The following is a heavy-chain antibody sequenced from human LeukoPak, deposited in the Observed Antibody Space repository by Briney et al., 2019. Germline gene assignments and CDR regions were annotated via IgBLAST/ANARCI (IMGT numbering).Heavy chain of an antibody. CDR3: ARGGNHYSSSWYTDWFDP. CDR1: GYTFTGYY. D-gene: IGHD6-13*01. V-gene: IGHV1-2*02. J-gene: IGHJ5*02. CDR2: INPNSGGT. Sequence: GASVKVSCKASGYTFTGYYMHWVRQAPGQGLEWMGWINPNSGGTNYAQKFQGRVTMTRDTSISTAYMELSRLRSDDTAVYYCARGGNHYSSSWYTDWFDPWGQGTLVTVSS.